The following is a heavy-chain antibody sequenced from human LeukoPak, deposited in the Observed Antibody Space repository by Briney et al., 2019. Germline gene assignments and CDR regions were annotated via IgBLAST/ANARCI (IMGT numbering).Heavy chain of an antibody. CDR3: ARGPWGIIRD. CDR1: GGSISSSSYY. CDR2: IYYSGST. Sequence: SETLSLTCTVSGGSISSSSYYWGWIRQPPGKGLEWIGSIYYSGSTYYNPSLKSRVTISVDTSKSQFSLKLSSITAADTAVYYCARGPWGIIRDWGQGTLVTVSS. J-gene: IGHJ4*02. D-gene: IGHD3-16*01. V-gene: IGHV4-39*07.